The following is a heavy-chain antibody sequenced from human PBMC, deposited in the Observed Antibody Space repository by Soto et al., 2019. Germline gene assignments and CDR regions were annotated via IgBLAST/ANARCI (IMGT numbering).Heavy chain of an antibody. CDR3: ARGLLWFGELFSYGMDV. D-gene: IGHD3-10*01. V-gene: IGHV4-39*01. J-gene: IGHJ6*02. Sequence: PSETLSLTCTVSGGSISSSSYYWGWIRQPPGKGLEWIGSIYYSGSTYYNPSPKSRVTISVDTSKNQFSLKLSSVTAADTAVYYCARGLLWFGELFSYGMDVWGQGTTVTVSS. CDR2: IYYSGST. CDR1: GGSISSSSYY.